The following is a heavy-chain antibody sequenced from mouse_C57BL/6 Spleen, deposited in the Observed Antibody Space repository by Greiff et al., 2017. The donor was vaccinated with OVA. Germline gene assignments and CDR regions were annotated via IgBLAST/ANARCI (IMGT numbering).Heavy chain of an antibody. CDR1: GYTFTSYW. CDR3: ARSSLTKGYFDY. D-gene: IGHD1-3*01. V-gene: IGHV1-59*01. J-gene: IGHJ2*01. CDR2: IDPSDSYT. Sequence: QVQLQQPGAELVRPGTSVKLSCTASGYTFTSYWMHWVKQRPGQGLEWIGVIDPSDSYTNYNQKFKGKATLTVDTSSSTAYMQLSSLTSEDSAVYYCARSSLTKGYFDYWGQGTTLTVSA.